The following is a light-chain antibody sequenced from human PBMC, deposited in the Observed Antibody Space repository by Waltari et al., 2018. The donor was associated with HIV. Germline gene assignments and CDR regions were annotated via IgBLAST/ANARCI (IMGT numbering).Light chain of an antibody. CDR2: GAS. J-gene: IGKJ2*01. V-gene: IGKV3-20*01. Sequence: EIVLTQSLGTLSLSPGERATLSCRASQSVSKFLAWFQQKPGQAPRLLIYGASSRATGVPDRYSGSGSGTDFTLTISRLEPDDFAVYYCQQYGNSPLYTFGQGTKLEIK. CDR3: QQYGNSPLYT. CDR1: QSVSKF.